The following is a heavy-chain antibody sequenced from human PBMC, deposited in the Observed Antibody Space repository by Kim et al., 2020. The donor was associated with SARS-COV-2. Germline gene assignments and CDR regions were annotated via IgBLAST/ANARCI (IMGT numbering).Heavy chain of an antibody. CDR3: ASRTGTTLKFDY. D-gene: IGHD1-1*01. CDR1: GGSISSSSYY. CDR2: IYYSGST. V-gene: IGHV4-39*01. J-gene: IGHJ4*02. Sequence: SETLSLTCTVSGGSISSSSYYWGWIRQPPGKGLEWIGSIYYSGSTYYNPSLKSRVTISVDTSKNQFSLKLSSVTAADTAVYYCASRTGTTLKFDYWGQGTLVTVSS.